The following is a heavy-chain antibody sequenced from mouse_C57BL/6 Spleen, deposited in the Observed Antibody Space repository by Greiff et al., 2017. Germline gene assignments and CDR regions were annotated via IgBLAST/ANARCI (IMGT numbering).Heavy chain of an antibody. D-gene: IGHD3-3*01. CDR1: GFNIKDDY. Sequence: VQLQQSGAELVRPGASVKLSCTASGFNIKDDYMHWVKQRPEQGLEWIGWIDPENGDTEYASKFQGKATITADTSSNTAYLQLSSLTSEDTAVYYCTTDGDEAAYWGQGTLVTVSA. CDR2: IDPENGDT. V-gene: IGHV14-4*01. J-gene: IGHJ3*01. CDR3: TTDGDEAAY.